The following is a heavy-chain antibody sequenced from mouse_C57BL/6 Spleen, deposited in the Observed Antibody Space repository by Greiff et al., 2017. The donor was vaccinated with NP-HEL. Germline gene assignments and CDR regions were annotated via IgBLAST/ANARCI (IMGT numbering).Heavy chain of an antibody. CDR2: IWTGGGT. Sequence: VKLVESGPGLVAPSQSLSITCTVSGFSLTSYAISWVRQPPGKGLEWLGVIWTGGGTNYNSALKSRLSISKDNSKSQVFLKMNSLQTDDTARYYCARGGDYGSSPAWFAYWGQGTLVTVSA. J-gene: IGHJ3*01. CDR3: ARGGDYGSSPAWFAY. V-gene: IGHV2-9-1*01. D-gene: IGHD1-1*01. CDR1: GFSLTSYA.